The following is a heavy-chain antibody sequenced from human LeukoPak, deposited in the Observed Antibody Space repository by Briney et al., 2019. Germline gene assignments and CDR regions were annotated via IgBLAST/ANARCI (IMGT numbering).Heavy chain of an antibody. V-gene: IGHV3-21*01. CDR1: GFTFSSYS. J-gene: IGHJ6*04. D-gene: IGHD3-10*02. CDR2: ISSSSYI. CDR3: AELGITMIGGV. Sequence: PGGSLRLSCAASGFTFSSYSMMWVRQAPGKGLEWVSSISSSSYIYYADSVKGRFTISRDNAKNSLSLQMNSLRAEDTAVYYCAELGITMIGGVWGKGTTVTISS.